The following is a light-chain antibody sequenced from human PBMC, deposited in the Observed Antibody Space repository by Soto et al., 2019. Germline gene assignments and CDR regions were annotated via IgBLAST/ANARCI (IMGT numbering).Light chain of an antibody. Sequence: EIVLTQSPGTLSLFPGERATLSCRATQSVNSDYLAWYQQKPVQAPRLLIYIASRRATGIPDRFSGSGSGTDFTLTISRLEPEDFAVYYCQQYGTSPWTFGQGTKVESK. CDR1: QSVNSDY. V-gene: IGKV3-20*01. J-gene: IGKJ1*01. CDR3: QQYGTSPWT. CDR2: IAS.